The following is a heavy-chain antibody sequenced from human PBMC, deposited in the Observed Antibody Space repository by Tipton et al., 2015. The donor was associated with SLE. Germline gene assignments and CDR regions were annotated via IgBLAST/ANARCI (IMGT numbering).Heavy chain of an antibody. J-gene: IGHJ3*02. CDR2: IYYSGST. V-gene: IGHV4-59*01. Sequence: TLSLTCTVSGGSISSYYWSWIRQPPGKGLEWIGYIYYSGSTDYNPSLKSRVTISVDTSKNQFSLKLSSVTAADTAVYYCARVPYYDFWSGYDVAFDIWGQGTMVTVSS. CDR1: GGSISSYY. D-gene: IGHD3-3*01. CDR3: ARVPYYDFWSGYDVAFDI.